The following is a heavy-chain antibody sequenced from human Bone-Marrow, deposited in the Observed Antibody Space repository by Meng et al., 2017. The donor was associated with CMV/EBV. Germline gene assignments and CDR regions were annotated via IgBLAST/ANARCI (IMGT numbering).Heavy chain of an antibody. CDR2: IYYSGST. Sequence: SETLSLTCTVSGGSISSGGYYWSWIRQHPGKGLEWIGYIYYSGSTYYNPSLKSRVTISVDTSKNQFSLKLSSVTAADTAVYYCASSMVVTPHWYFDLWGRGTVVTVSS. V-gene: IGHV4-31*03. CDR1: GGSISSGGYY. CDR3: ASSMVVTPHWYFDL. D-gene: IGHD4-23*01. J-gene: IGHJ2*01.